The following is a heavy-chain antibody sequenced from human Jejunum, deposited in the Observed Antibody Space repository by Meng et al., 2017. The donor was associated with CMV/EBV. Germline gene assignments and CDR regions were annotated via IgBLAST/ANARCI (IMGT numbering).Heavy chain of an antibody. D-gene: IGHD3-10*01. CDR2: ISSRGSSI. V-gene: IGHV3-48*03. Sequence: GFTFSNYEMNWVRQAPGKGLEWVSYISSRGSSIFYADCVKGRFTISRDNAKNSLYLQMNSLRAEETAVYYCARVVRGSGTYYIGDWGQGTLVTVSS. CDR1: GFTFSNYE. CDR3: ARVVRGSGTYYIGD. J-gene: IGHJ4*02.